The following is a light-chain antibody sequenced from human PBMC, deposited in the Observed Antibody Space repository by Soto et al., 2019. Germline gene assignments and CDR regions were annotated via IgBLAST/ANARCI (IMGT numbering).Light chain of an antibody. CDR2: DVN. CDR1: SHNFGGYNF. J-gene: IGLJ2*01. V-gene: IGLV2-11*01. Sequence: QSVLTQPRSVSGALGQSVTISCSGTSHNFGGYNFVSWYQHPPDKAPKLIIYDVNKRPSGVPDRFSGSKSGTTASLTISGLHAADEADYYCSSYVAGDILLFGGGTKRTVL. CDR3: SSYVAGDILL.